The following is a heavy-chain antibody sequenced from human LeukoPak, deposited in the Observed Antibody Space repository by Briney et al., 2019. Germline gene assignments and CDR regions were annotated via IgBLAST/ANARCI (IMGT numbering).Heavy chain of an antibody. Sequence: ASVKVSCKVSGYTLTELSMHWVRQAPGKGLEWMGGFYPEDGETIYAQKFQGRVTMTEDTSTDTAYMELSSLRSEDTAVYYCATDSYSSGLRGDYYYYMDVWGKGTTVTVSS. CDR1: GYTLTELS. V-gene: IGHV1-24*01. CDR2: FYPEDGET. D-gene: IGHD6-19*01. J-gene: IGHJ6*03. CDR3: ATDSYSSGLRGDYYYYMDV.